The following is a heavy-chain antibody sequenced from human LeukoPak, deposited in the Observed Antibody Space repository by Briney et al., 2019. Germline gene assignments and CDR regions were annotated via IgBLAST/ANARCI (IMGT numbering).Heavy chain of an antibody. D-gene: IGHD3-9*01. CDR1: GYTFTRYG. CDR2: ISPYNGNT. CDR3: ARGYYDILTGYSPPFFDY. J-gene: IGHJ4*02. V-gene: IGHV1-18*01. Sequence: ASAKVSCKASGYTFTRYGISWVRQAPGQGLEWMGWISPYNGNTNYVQKLQGRVTMTTDTSTSSAYMELRSLRSDDTAVYYCARGYYDILTGYSPPFFDYWGQGTLVTVSS.